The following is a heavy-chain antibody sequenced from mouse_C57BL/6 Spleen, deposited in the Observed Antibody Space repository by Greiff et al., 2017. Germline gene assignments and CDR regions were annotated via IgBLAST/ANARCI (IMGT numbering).Heavy chain of an antibody. CDR3: ARSDYGKPYNFDY. D-gene: IGHD1-1*01. CDR1: GYSFTGYF. J-gene: IGHJ2*01. Sequence: VQLKESGPELVKPGDSVKISCKASGYSFTGYFMNWVMQSHGKSLEWIGRINPYNGDTFYNQKFKGKATLTVDKSSSTAHMELRSLTSEDSAVYDCARSDYGKPYNFDYWGQGTTLTVSA. CDR2: INPYNGDT. V-gene: IGHV1-20*01.